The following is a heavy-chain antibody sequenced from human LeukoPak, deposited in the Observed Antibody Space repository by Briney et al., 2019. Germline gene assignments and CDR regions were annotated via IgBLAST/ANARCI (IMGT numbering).Heavy chain of an antibody. J-gene: IGHJ3*02. CDR3: ARDRTTGRPGAFDI. CDR2: IYYSGST. Sequence: SETLSLTCTISGGSISSYYWSWIRQPPGKGLEWIGYIYYSGSTNYNPSLKSRVTISVDTSKNQFSLKLSSVTAADTAVYYCARDRTTGRPGAFDIWGQGTMVTVSS. CDR1: GGSISSYY. V-gene: IGHV4-59*01. D-gene: IGHD1-7*01.